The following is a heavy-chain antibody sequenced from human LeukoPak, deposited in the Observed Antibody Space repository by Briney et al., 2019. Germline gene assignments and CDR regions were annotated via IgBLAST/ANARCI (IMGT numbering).Heavy chain of an antibody. CDR1: GYTFTGYY. CDR3: AREGCSSTSCYTDKGWFDP. D-gene: IGHD2-2*02. CDR2: INPNSGGT. Sequence: ASVKVSCKASGYTFTGYYMHWVRQAPGQGLEWMGWINPNSGGTNYAQKFQGRVTMTRDTSISTAYMELSRLRSDDTAVYYCAREGCSSTSCYTDKGWFDPWGQGTLVTVSS. V-gene: IGHV1-2*02. J-gene: IGHJ5*02.